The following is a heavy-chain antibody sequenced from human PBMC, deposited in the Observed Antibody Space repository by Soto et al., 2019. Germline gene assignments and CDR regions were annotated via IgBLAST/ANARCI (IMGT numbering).Heavy chain of an antibody. CDR1: GYTFTNFG. CDR3: ARGGTPIGY. J-gene: IGHJ4*02. Sequence: QVQLVQSGAEVKKPGASVKVSCKTSGYTFTNFGLSWVRQAPGQGLEWMGWISAYNGNTNYAQNFQGRVTMTTDTPTSTAHMELRSLRSDGMAVYYCARGGTPIGYWGQGTLVTVSS. V-gene: IGHV1-18*03. D-gene: IGHD3-16*01. CDR2: ISAYNGNT.